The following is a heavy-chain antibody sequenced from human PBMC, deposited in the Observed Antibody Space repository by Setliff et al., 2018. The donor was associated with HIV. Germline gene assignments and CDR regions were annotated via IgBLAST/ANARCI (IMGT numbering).Heavy chain of an antibody. CDR1: GGSISSRNFY. CDR2: IAYTGSG. D-gene: IGHD2-8*02. J-gene: IGHJ6*03. Sequence: SETLSLTCTVSGGSISSRNFYWGWIRQPPGKGLEWIGSIAYTGSGYYNSSLKSRVTISVDTSRNECSLKLSSVTAADTAVYYCARVSSTYWYSIFRNYYYHMDVWGKGTTVTVSS. V-gene: IGHV4-39*07. CDR3: ARVSSTYWYSIFRNYYYHMDV.